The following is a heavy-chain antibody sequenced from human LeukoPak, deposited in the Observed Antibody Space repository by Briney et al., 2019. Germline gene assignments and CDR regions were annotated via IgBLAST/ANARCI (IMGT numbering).Heavy chain of an antibody. Sequence: PGGSLRLSCAASGFTFSNYEMHWVRQAPGKGLEWVANIKQDESEKFYVDSVKGRFTISRDNAKNSLYLQMNSLRAEDTAVYYCARDSDVPFDYWGQGTLVTVSS. CDR2: IKQDESEK. CDR3: ARDSDVPFDY. D-gene: IGHD3-16*01. CDR1: GFTFSNYE. J-gene: IGHJ4*02. V-gene: IGHV3-7*01.